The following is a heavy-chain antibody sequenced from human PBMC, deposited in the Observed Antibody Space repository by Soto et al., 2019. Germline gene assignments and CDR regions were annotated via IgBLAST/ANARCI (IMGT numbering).Heavy chain of an antibody. Sequence: QVQLVQSGAEVKKPGASVKVSCKASGYTFTGYYMHWVRQAPGQGLEWMGWINPNSGGTNYAQKFQGRVTMTRDTSISTAYMEMSRLRSDDTAVYYCAIVGHNWNDVGGFDYWGQGTLVTVSS. CDR2: INPNSGGT. D-gene: IGHD1-1*01. CDR1: GYTFTGYY. CDR3: AIVGHNWNDVGGFDY. J-gene: IGHJ4*02. V-gene: IGHV1-2*02.